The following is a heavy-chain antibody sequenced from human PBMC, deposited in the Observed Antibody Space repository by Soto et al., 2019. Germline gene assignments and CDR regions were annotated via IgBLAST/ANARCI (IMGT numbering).Heavy chain of an antibody. CDR3: AKDRSYGSGSYYFVAMDV. V-gene: IGHV3-9*01. J-gene: IGHJ6*04. Sequence: GGSLRLSCAASGFTFDDYAMHWVRQAPGKGLEWVSGISWNSGSIGYADSVKGRFTISRDNAKNSLYLQMNSLRAEDTALYYCAKDRSYGSGSYYFVAMDVWGKGTTVTVSS. CDR2: ISWNSGSI. CDR1: GFTFDDYA. D-gene: IGHD3-10*01.